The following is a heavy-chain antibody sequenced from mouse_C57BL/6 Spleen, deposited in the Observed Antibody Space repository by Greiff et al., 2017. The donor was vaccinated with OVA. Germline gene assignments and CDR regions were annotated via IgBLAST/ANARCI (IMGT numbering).Heavy chain of an antibody. Sequence: QVQLQQPGAELVMPGASVKLSCKASGYTFTSYWMHWVKQRPGQGLEWIGEIDPSDSYTNYNQKFKGKSTLTVDKSSSTAYMQLSSLTSEDSAVYYCARGGSYGSSYEYFDVWGTGTTVTVSS. CDR1: GYTFTSYW. D-gene: IGHD1-1*01. J-gene: IGHJ1*03. CDR2: IDPSDSYT. CDR3: ARGGSYGSSYEYFDV. V-gene: IGHV1-69*01.